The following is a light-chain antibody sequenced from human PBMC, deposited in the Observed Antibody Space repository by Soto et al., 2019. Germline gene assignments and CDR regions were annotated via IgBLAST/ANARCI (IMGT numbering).Light chain of an antibody. J-gene: IGKJ1*01. Sequence: DIQMTQSPSTLSASVGDRVTITCRASQSISSWLAWYQQIPGKAPKLLIYKASSLESGVPSRFSGSGSGTEFTLTISSLQPDDFATYYCQQYNSWPGTFGQGTKVEIK. CDR3: QQYNSWPGT. CDR1: QSISSW. V-gene: IGKV1-5*03. CDR2: KAS.